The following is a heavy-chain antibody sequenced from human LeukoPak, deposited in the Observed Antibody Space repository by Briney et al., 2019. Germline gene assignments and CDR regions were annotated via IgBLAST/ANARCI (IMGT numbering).Heavy chain of an antibody. J-gene: IGHJ6*03. CDR3: AKDGPSEVLRYFGWLSRTNYYYYMDV. Sequence: GGSLTLSCAASGFTFSSYGMSWVRQAPGKGLEWVSPISGSGGGTYYADSVKGRFTISRDNSKNTLYLQMNSLRAEDTAVYYCAKDGPSEVLRYFGWLSRTNYYYYMDVWGKGTTVTISS. CDR2: ISGSGGGT. D-gene: IGHD3-9*01. CDR1: GFTFSSYG. V-gene: IGHV3-23*01.